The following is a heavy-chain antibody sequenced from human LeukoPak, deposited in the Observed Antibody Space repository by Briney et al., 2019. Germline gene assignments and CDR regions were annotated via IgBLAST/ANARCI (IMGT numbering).Heavy chain of an antibody. J-gene: IGHJ2*01. V-gene: IGHV4-59*01. CDR1: GGSISSYY. CDR2: IYYSGST. Sequence: SETLSLTCTVSGGSISSYYWSWIRQPPGKGLEWIGYIYYSGSTNYNPSLKSRVTISVDTSKNQFSLKLSSVTAADTAVYYCARDRGWYFDLWGRGTLVTVSS. CDR3: ARDRGWYFDL.